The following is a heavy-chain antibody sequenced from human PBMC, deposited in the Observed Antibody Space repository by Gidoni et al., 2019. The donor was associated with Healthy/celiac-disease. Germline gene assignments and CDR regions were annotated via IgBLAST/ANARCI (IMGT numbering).Heavy chain of an antibody. CDR3: ARRYRSGGSAGFDY. CDR2: IYYSGST. V-gene: IGHV4-39*01. J-gene: IGHJ4*02. Sequence: QLQLQESGPGLVKPSETLSLTCTVSGGSISSSSYYWGWIRQPPGKGLEWIGSIYYSGSTYYNPSLKSRVTISVDTSKNQFSLKLSSVTAADTAVYYCARRYRSGGSAGFDYWGQGTLVTVSS. D-gene: IGHD2-15*01. CDR1: GGSISSSSYY.